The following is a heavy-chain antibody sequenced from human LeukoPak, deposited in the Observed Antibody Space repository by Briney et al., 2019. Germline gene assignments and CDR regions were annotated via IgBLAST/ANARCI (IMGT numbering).Heavy chain of an antibody. Sequence: SVKVSCKASGGTFSSYAISWVRQAPGQGLEWMGRIIPIFGTANYAQKFQGRVTITTDESTSTAYMELSSLRSEDTAVYYCARDLVKEWELRLMVRAFDIWGQGTMVTVSS. V-gene: IGHV1-69*05. D-gene: IGHD1-26*01. CDR3: ARDLVKEWELRLMVRAFDI. CDR1: GGTFSSYA. J-gene: IGHJ3*02. CDR2: IIPIFGTA.